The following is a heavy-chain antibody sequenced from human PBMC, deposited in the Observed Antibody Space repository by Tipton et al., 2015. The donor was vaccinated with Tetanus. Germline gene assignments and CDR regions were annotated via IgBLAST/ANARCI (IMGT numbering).Heavy chain of an antibody. J-gene: IGHJ4*02. Sequence: SLRLSCAASGFTFSSYSMTWVRQSPGKGLEWVSAISASGDSTYYADFVKGRFIISRDTSKNTLYLQMNSLRAEDAALYYCASGRTLDYWGQGTLVTVSS. V-gene: IGHV3-23*01. CDR3: ASGRTLDY. CDR2: ISASGDST. D-gene: IGHD6-25*01. CDR1: GFTFSSYS.